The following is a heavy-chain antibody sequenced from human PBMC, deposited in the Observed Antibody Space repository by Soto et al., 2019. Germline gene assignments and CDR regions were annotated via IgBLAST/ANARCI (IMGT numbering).Heavy chain of an antibody. CDR1: GFTFGYSY. Sequence: GGSLRLSCAGSGFTFGYSYMSWIRQAPGKGLEWPSYISPGSRYPAYADSVKGRFTISRDNAKRSLYLQMMSLTAEDTATYYCVRGGGGGLFDPWGQGTMVTVSS. CDR2: ISPGSRYP. J-gene: IGHJ5*02. CDR3: VRGGGGGLFDP. D-gene: IGHD2-15*01. V-gene: IGHV3-11*06.